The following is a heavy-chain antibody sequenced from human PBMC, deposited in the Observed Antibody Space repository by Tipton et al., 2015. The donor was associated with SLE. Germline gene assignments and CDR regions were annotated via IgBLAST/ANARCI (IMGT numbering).Heavy chain of an antibody. J-gene: IGHJ6*03. V-gene: IGHV4-34*01. CDR3: AREPPRYQLPGDYYYMDV. D-gene: IGHD2-2*01. CDR2: INHSGST. CDR1: GGSFSGCY. Sequence: TLSLTCAVYGGSFSGCYWSWIRQPPGKGLEWIGEINHSGSTNYNPSLKSRVTISVDTSKNQFSLKLSSVTAADTAVYYCAREPPRYQLPGDYYYMDVWGKGTTVTVSS.